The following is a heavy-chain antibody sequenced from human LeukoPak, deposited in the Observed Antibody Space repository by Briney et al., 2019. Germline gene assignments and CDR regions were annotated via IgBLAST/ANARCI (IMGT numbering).Heavy chain of an antibody. CDR2: IYYSGST. D-gene: IGHD3-10*01. CDR1: GGSISSGGYY. V-gene: IGHV4-31*03. Sequence: SETLSLTCTVSGGSISSGGYYWSWIRQHPGKGLEWIGYIYYSGSTYYNPSLKSRVTISVDTSKNQFSLKLSSVTAADTAVYYRARDRGPGVLDYWGQGTLVTVSS. CDR3: ARDRGPGVLDY. J-gene: IGHJ4*02.